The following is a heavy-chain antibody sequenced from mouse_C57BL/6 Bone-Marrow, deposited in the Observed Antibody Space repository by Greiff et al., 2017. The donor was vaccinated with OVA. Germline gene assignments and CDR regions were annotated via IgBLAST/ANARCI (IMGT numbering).Heavy chain of an antibody. Sequence: VQLQQSLAELVRPGASVKLSCTASGFNIKDDYMHWVKERPEQGLEWIGWIDPENGDTEYASKFQGKATITADTSSKTVYLHLSSLTSEDTAVYYCTTYRYWGQGTTLTVSS. J-gene: IGHJ2*01. CDR3: TTYRY. V-gene: IGHV14-4*01. CDR2: IDPENGDT. CDR1: GFNIKDDY.